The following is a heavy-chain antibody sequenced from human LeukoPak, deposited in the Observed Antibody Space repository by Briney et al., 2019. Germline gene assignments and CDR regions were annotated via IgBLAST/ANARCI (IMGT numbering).Heavy chain of an antibody. D-gene: IGHD4-11*01. CDR1: GFTFSDYY. J-gene: IGHJ6*04. V-gene: IGHV3-11*04. CDR3: ARDILDYSAQDV. Sequence: PGGSLRLSCAASGFTFSDYYMSWIRQAPGKGLEWVSYISSSGSTIYYADSVKGRFTISRDNSKNTLYLQMNSLRAEDTAVYYCARDILDYSAQDVWGKGTTVTVSS. CDR2: ISSSGSTI.